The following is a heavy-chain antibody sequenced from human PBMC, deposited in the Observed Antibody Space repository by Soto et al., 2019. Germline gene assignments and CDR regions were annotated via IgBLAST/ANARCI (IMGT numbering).Heavy chain of an antibody. CDR3: ARAGPYCISTSCYAYYYYYGMDV. V-gene: IGHV4-59*01. CDR2: IYYTGST. D-gene: IGHD2-2*01. Sequence: SETLSLTCTVSGGSINNYYWSWIRQPPGKGLEWIGYIYYTGSTNYNPSLKSRVTISVDTSKSQFSLKLSSVTAADTAVYYCARAGPYCISTSCYAYYYYYGMDVWGQGTTVTVSS. CDR1: GGSINNYY. J-gene: IGHJ6*02.